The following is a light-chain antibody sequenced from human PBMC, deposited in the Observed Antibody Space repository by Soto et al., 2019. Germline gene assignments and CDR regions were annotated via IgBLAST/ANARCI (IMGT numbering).Light chain of an antibody. Sequence: EIVMTQSPATLSVSPGERATLSCRASQGVNDNLAWYQQKPGQAPRLLIYGASTRAPGVPVRISGSGSGTEFSLTISSLQSEDFGVYYCQQYNDWPPITFGQGTRLEIK. CDR3: QQYNDWPPIT. CDR1: QGVNDN. J-gene: IGKJ5*01. V-gene: IGKV3-15*01. CDR2: GAS.